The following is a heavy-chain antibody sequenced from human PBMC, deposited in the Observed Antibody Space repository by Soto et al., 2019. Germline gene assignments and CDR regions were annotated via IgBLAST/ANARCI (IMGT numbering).Heavy chain of an antibody. J-gene: IGHJ6*03. CDR2: IYYSGST. CDR3: ARSRYYYGSYPEKGGPDYYYYMDV. Sequence: QLQLQESGPGLVKPSETLSLTCTVSGGSISSSSYYWGWIRQPPGKGLEWIGSIYYSGSTYYNPSLKSRVTISVDTSKNQFSLKLSSVTAADTAVYYCARSRYYYGSYPEKGGPDYYYYMDVWGKGTTVTVSS. CDR1: GGSISSSSYY. D-gene: IGHD3-10*01. V-gene: IGHV4-39*01.